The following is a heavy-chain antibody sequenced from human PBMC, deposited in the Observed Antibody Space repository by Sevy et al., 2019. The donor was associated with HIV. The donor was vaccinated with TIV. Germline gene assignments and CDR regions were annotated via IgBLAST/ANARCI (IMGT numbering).Heavy chain of an antibody. CDR3: AKDIPGYSGFDH. CDR1: GFTFDDYT. D-gene: IGHD3-10*01. Sequence: GGSLRLSCAASGFTFDDYTMHWVRQVPGKGLEWVSLISWDAKKTDYADSEEGRFTVSRDNRKNSLYLQMNSLRSEDTALYFCAKDIPGYSGFDHWGQGTLVTVSS. V-gene: IGHV3-43*01. J-gene: IGHJ4*02. CDR2: ISWDAKKT.